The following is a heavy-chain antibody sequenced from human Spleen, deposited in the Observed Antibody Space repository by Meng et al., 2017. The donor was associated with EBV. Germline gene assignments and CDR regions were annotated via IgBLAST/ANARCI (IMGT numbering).Heavy chain of an antibody. CDR3: AKAHYYDSEAIDY. Sequence: EVQVMESGGGLVQPGGSLRLSCAASGFTLSSYWVHWVRQAPGKGLVWVSRINPDGSVINYADSVKGRFTISRDNAKNTVYLQMNNLRADDTAIYYCAKAHYYDSEAIDYWGQGTLVTVSS. D-gene: IGHD3-22*01. V-gene: IGHV3-74*01. J-gene: IGHJ4*02. CDR2: INPDGSVI. CDR1: GFTLSSYW.